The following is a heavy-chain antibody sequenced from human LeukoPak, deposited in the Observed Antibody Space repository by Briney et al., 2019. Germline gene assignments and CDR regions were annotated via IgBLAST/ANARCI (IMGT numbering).Heavy chain of an antibody. CDR1: GFTFSGCW. CDR2: IKEDGSKK. V-gene: IGHV3-7*03. J-gene: IGHJ4*02. Sequence: GGSLRLSCAASGFTFSGCWMTWVRQAPGKGLEWVANIKEDGSKKNYVDSVRGRFTIFRDNAKNSLYLQMNSLRAEDTAVYYCATPLDYYDSSGYHQGGDWGQGTLVTVSS. D-gene: IGHD3-22*01. CDR3: ATPLDYYDSSGYHQGGD.